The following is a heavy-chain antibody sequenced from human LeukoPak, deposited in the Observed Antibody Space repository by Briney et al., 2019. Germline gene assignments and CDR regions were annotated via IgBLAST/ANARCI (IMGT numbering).Heavy chain of an antibody. V-gene: IGHV4-59*01. CDR1: GGSISIYY. Sequence: SETLSLTCTVSGGSISIYYWSWVRQPPGKGLEWIGYIYNSGSTNYNPSLKSRVTISVDTSKNQFSLNLDSVTAADTAVYYCVRDRELNYWGQGTMVTVSS. D-gene: IGHD3-10*01. J-gene: IGHJ4*02. CDR3: VRDRELNY. CDR2: IYNSGST.